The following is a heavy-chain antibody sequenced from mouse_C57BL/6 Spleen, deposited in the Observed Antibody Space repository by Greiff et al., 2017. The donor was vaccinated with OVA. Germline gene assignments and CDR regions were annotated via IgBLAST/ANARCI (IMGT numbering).Heavy chain of an antibody. CDR1: GYTFTSYW. D-gene: IGHD2-1*01. J-gene: IGHJ4*01. Sequence: VQLQQPGTELVKPGASVKLSCKASGYTFTSYWMHWVKQRPGQGLEWIGNITPSNGGTNYNEKFKSKATLTVDKSSSTAYMQLSSLTSEDSAVYYCARYYYGNYGAMDYWGQGTSVTVSS. V-gene: IGHV1-53*01. CDR3: ARYYYGNYGAMDY. CDR2: ITPSNGGT.